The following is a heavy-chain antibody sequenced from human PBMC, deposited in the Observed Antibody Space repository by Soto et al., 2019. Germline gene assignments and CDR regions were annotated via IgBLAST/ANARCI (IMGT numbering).Heavy chain of an antibody. J-gene: IGHJ4*02. V-gene: IGHV3-23*01. CDR1: GFTFSSYA. Sequence: EVQLLESGGGLVQPGGSLRLSCAASGFTFSSYAMRWVRQAPVKGLEWVSAISGSGGSTYYADSVKGRFTISRDNSTNTLYLQMNSLRAEATAVYYCARRGSGSYYDYWGQGNLVTVSS. D-gene: IGHD1-26*01. CDR2: ISGSGGST. CDR3: ARRGSGSYYDY.